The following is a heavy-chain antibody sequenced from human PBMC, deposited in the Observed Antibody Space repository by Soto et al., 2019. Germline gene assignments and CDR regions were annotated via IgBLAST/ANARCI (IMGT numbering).Heavy chain of an antibody. CDR2: ISYDGSNK. CDR1: GFTFSSYA. J-gene: IGHJ6*02. D-gene: IGHD6-13*01. CDR3: ARDFSSWYTGGMDV. Sequence: QVQLVESGGGVVQPGRSLRLSCAASGFTFSSYAMHWVRQAPGKGLEWVAVISYDGSNKYYADSVKGRFTISRDNSKNTLYLQMNSLRAEDTAVYYCARDFSSWYTGGMDVWGQGTTVTVSS. V-gene: IGHV3-30-3*01.